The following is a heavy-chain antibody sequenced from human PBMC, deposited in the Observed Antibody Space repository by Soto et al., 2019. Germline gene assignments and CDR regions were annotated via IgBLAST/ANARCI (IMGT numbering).Heavy chain of an antibody. Sequence: PGGSLRLSCASSVFTFISYGMHWVRQAPGKGLEWVAVIWYDGSNKYYADSVKGRFTISRDNSKNTLYLQMNSLRAEDTAVHYCARVRRDYGDFDYWGQGTLVTVSS. J-gene: IGHJ4*02. V-gene: IGHV3-33*01. CDR3: ARVRRDYGDFDY. CDR1: VFTFISYG. D-gene: IGHD4-17*01. CDR2: IWYDGSNK.